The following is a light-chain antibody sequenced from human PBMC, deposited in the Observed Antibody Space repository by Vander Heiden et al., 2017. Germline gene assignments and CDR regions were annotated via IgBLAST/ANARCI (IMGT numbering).Light chain of an antibody. CDR2: LGS. CDR3: MQALRTRPT. Sequence: DIVMTKSPLSLPVTAGEPASISCRSSQSLLHSNGYNYLDWYLQKPGQSPQLLIYLGSNRASGVPDRFSGSGSGTDFTLKISRVEAEDVGIYYCMQALRTRPTFGQGTQLEIK. V-gene: IGKV2-28*01. CDR1: QSLLHSNGYNY. J-gene: IGKJ2*01.